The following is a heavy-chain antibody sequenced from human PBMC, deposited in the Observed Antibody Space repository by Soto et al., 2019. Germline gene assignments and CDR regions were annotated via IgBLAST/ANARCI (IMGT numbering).Heavy chain of an antibody. Sequence: GASVKVSCKASGYTFTSYAMHWVRQAPGQRLEWMGWIIAGNGNTKYSQKFQGRVTITRDTSASTAYMELSSLRSEDTAVYYCATNARSYDFWSGYYKIEYFQHWGQGTLVTVSS. V-gene: IGHV1-3*01. D-gene: IGHD3-3*01. CDR2: IIAGNGNT. J-gene: IGHJ1*01. CDR1: GYTFTSYA. CDR3: ATNARSYDFWSGYYKIEYFQH.